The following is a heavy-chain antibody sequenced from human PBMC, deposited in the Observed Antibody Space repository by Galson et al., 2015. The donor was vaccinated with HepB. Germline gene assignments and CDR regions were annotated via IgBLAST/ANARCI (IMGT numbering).Heavy chain of an antibody. Sequence: SLRLSCAGSGFTFSDFYMNWIRQAPGKGLEWVSYVHSSSLYSNYGDSVKGRFTISRDNSRNTLYLQMDSLRVEDTSVYYCARAGREDPDYDDSSAFMFHGMDVWGQGTTVTVSS. D-gene: IGHD3-22*01. V-gene: IGHV3-11*06. CDR3: ARAGREDPDYDDSSAFMFHGMDV. CDR1: GFTFSDFY. CDR2: VHSSSLYS. J-gene: IGHJ6*02.